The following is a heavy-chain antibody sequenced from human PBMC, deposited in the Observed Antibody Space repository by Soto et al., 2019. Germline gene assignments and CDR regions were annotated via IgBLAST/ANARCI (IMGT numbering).Heavy chain of an antibody. V-gene: IGHV3-23*01. CDR1: GFTFRNYA. CDR3: AKPPDYNWNDY. Sequence: GGSLRLSCAASGFTFRNYAMSWVRQAPGKGLEWISAVSGSGGSTYYADSVKGRFTISRDNSKDTLYLQMNNLRAEDTAVYYCAKPPDYNWNDYWGQGTLVTVSS. CDR2: VSGSGGST. D-gene: IGHD1-20*01. J-gene: IGHJ4*02.